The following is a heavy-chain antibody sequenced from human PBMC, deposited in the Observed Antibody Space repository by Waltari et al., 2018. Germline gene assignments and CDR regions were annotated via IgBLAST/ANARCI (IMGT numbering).Heavy chain of an antibody. D-gene: IGHD6-13*01. CDR3: ATLDIAAAGTPAYYYYGMDV. Sequence: EVQLVQSGAEVKKPGATVKISCKVSGYTFTDYSMHWVQQAPGKGLEWMGLVDPEDGETIYAEKFQGRVTITADTSTDTAYMELSSLRSEDTAVYYCATLDIAAAGTPAYYYYGMDVWGQGTTVTVSS. J-gene: IGHJ6*02. CDR1: GYTFTDYS. CDR2: VDPEDGET. V-gene: IGHV1-69-2*01.